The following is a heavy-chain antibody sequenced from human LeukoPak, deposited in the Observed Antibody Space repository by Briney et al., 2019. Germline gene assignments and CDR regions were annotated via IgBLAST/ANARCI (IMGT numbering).Heavy chain of an antibody. Sequence: GGSLRLPCAASGFAFSSYSMNWVRQAPGKGLEWVSYISSSSSTIYYADSVKGRFTISRDNAKNSLYLQMNSLRAEDTAVYYCAGRYDYVWGSYRHQHFDYWGQGTLVTVSS. CDR1: GFAFSSYS. D-gene: IGHD3-16*02. J-gene: IGHJ4*02. V-gene: IGHV3-48*01. CDR2: ISSSSSTI. CDR3: AGRYDYVWGSYRHQHFDY.